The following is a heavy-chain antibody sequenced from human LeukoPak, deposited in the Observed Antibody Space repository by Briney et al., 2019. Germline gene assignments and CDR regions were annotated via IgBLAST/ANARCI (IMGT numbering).Heavy chain of an antibody. Sequence: LSLTCTVSGGSISSHYWSWIRQPPGKGLEWVSLIYSSDGAYYADSVKGRFTISRDNSKNTLYLQMNSLRAEDTAVYYCARDADSWGQGTLVTVSS. V-gene: IGHV3-66*01. CDR1: GGSISSHY. J-gene: IGHJ4*02. CDR2: IYSSDGA. CDR3: ARDADS.